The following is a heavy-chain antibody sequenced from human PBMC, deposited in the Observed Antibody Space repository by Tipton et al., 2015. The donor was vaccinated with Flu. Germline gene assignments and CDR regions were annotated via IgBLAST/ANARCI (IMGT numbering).Heavy chain of an antibody. CDR3: ARGQGNSGWRYFDY. V-gene: IGHV4-4*07. Sequence: TLSLTCNVSGGSLSGYHWSWIRQPAGKGLEWIGRIYTSGNTNYSPSLKSRVTMSVDTSKNQFSLKLSSMTAADTAVYYCARGQGNSGWRYFDYWGQGTLVTVSS. CDR1: GGSLSGYH. J-gene: IGHJ4*02. CDR2: IYTSGNT. D-gene: IGHD6-19*01.